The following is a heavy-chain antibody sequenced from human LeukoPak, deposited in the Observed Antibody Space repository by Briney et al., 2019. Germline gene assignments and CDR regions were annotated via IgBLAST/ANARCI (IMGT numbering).Heavy chain of an antibody. J-gene: IGHJ4*02. CDR3: ARVSGVIDGGYYFDY. D-gene: IGHD3-10*01. CDR2: ISAYNGNT. Sequence: ASVKVSCKASGYTFTSYGVSWVRQAPEQGLEWMGWISAYNGNTKHAQKLQGRVTMTTDTSASTAYMELRSLRSDDTAMYFCARVSGVIDGGYYFDYWGQGTLVTVSS. V-gene: IGHV1-18*01. CDR1: GYTFTSYG.